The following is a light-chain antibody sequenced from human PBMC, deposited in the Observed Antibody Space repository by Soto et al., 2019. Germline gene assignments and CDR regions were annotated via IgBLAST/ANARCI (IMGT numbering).Light chain of an antibody. V-gene: IGKV3-20*01. Sequence: EIVLTQSPGTLSLSTGERATLSCRASQSFSSNHLAWYQQKPGQAPRLLIYGGSSRATGIPVRFSGSGSETDFTLTITRLEPEDFAVYYCQQYSSSRTFGQGTKVDI. CDR1: QSFSSNH. J-gene: IGKJ1*01. CDR3: QQYSSSRT. CDR2: GGS.